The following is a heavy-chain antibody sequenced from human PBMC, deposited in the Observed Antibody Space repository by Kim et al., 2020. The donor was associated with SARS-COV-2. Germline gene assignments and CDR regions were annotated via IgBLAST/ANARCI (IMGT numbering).Heavy chain of an antibody. J-gene: IGHJ6*02. D-gene: IGHD2-21*02. Sequence: KFQGRVTITADESTSTAYMELSSLRSEDTAVYYCARGVVVTAIHYYGMDVWGQGTTVTVSS. CDR3: ARGVVVTAIHYYGMDV. V-gene: IGHV1-69*01.